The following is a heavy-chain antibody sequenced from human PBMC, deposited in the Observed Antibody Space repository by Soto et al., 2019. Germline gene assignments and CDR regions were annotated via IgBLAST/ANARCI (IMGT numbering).Heavy chain of an antibody. CDR2: ISYDGSDK. J-gene: IGHJ6*02. CDR1: GFTFSNYG. CDR3: ARDVGWLVRYYYYGMDV. Sequence: TGGSLRLSCAASGFTFSNYGMHWVRQAPGKGLEWVAVISYDGSDKYYADSVKGRFSISRDNSKNTLYLQMNSLRAEDTAVYYCARDVGWLVRYYYYGMDVWGQGTTVTVSS. V-gene: IGHV3-30*03. D-gene: IGHD6-19*01.